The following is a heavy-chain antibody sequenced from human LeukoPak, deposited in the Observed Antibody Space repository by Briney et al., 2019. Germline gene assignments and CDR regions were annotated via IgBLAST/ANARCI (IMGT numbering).Heavy chain of an antibody. Sequence: PGGSLRLSCAASGFTFSSYAMSWVRQAPGKGLEWVSAISGSGGSTYYADSVKGRFTISRDNSKNTLYLQMNSLRAEDTAVYYCAKDQGGYYDSSGYYYITDYWGQGTLVTVSS. V-gene: IGHV3-23*01. CDR3: AKDQGGYYDSSGYYYITDY. CDR2: ISGSGGST. D-gene: IGHD3-22*01. J-gene: IGHJ4*02. CDR1: GFTFSSYA.